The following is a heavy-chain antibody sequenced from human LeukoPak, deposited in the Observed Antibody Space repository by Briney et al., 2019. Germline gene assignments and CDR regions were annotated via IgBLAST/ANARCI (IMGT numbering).Heavy chain of an antibody. V-gene: IGHV3-53*01. CDR3: ARDTLDYTENY. CDR2: IYSGGST. D-gene: IGHD3/OR15-3a*01. J-gene: IGHJ4*02. CDR1: GFTVSSNY. Sequence: GGSLRLSCAASGFTVSSNYMSWVRQAPGKGLEWVSVIYSGGSTYYADSVKGRFTISRDNSKNTLYLQMNSLRAEDTAVYYCARDTLDYTENYWGQGTLVTVSS.